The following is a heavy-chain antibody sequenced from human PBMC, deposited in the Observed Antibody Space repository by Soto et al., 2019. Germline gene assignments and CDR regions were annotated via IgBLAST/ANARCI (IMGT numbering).Heavy chain of an antibody. V-gene: IGHV2-26*01. J-gene: IGHJ6*02. CDR1: GFSLTTGKMG. CDR3: ARMNVDSYQFYYAMDV. Sequence: SGPTLVNPTEPLTLTYTVSGFSLTTGKMGVSWIRQPPGKALEWLAHIFSDNERSYSTSLQGRLTISKDTSGSQVVLSMTNVDPVDTATYYCARMNVDSYQFYYAMDVWGQGTTVTVSS. D-gene: IGHD4-17*01. CDR2: IFSDNER.